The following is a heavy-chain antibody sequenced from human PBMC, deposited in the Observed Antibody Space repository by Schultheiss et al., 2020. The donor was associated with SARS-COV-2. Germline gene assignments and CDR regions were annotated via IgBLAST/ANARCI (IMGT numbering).Heavy chain of an antibody. CDR3: AKSGFGVVTGIDY. CDR2: ISGSGGST. CDR1: GFTFSSYA. D-gene: IGHD3-3*01. V-gene: IGHV3-64*04. J-gene: IGHJ4*02. Sequence: GGSLRLSCSASGFTFSSYAMHWVRQAPGKGLEYVSAISGSGGSTYYADSVKGRFTISRDNSKNTLYLQMNSLRAEDTAVYYCAKSGFGVVTGIDYWGQGTLVTVSS.